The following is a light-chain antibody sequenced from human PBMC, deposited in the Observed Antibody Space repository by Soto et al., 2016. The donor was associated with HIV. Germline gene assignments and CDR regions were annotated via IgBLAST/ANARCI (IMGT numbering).Light chain of an antibody. Sequence: IQMTQSPSSLSASVGDRATITCQANLDITNRVNWYQQKPGKPPKLLIHDASNLETGIPSRFSGGGSGTHFTFTISSLQPEDIGTYYCQHFDNLPLAFGGGPRWR. CDR3: QHFDNLPLA. J-gene: IGKJ4*01. CDR1: LDITNR. V-gene: IGKV1-33*01. CDR2: DAS.